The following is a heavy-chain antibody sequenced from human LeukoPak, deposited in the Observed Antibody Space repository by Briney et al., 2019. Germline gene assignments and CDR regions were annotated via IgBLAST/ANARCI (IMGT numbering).Heavy chain of an antibody. Sequence: SGPTLVNPTQTLTLTCTFSGFSLSTSGVGVGWIRQPPGKALEWLALIYWNDDKRYSPSLKSRLTITKDTSKNQVVLTMTNMDPVDTATYYCAHSYIVVVPAERVWFDPWGQGTLVTVSS. CDR1: GFSLSTSGVG. D-gene: IGHD2-2*01. V-gene: IGHV2-5*01. CDR3: AHSYIVVVPAERVWFDP. J-gene: IGHJ5*02. CDR2: IYWNDDK.